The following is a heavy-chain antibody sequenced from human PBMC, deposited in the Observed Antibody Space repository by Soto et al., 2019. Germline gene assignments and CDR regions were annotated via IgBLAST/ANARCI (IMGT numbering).Heavy chain of an antibody. D-gene: IGHD3-10*01. CDR1: GFTFSSYT. Sequence: QVQLVESGGGVVQPGRSLRLSCAASGFTFSSYTMHWVRQAPGKGLEWVAVISYDGSNKYYADSVKGRFTISRDNSKNTLYVQMNSLRAEDTAVYYCARETGVTDFWGQGTLVTVSS. CDR2: ISYDGSNK. CDR3: ARETGVTDF. J-gene: IGHJ4*02. V-gene: IGHV3-30-3*01.